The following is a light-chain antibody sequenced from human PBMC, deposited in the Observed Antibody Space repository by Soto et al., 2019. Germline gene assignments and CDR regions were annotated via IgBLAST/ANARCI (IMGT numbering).Light chain of an antibody. CDR3: QQSYSTPPGYT. CDR2: AAS. J-gene: IGKJ2*01. V-gene: IGKV1-39*01. CDR1: QSISSY. Sequence: DIQMTQSPSSLSASVGDRVTITCRASQSISSYLNWHQQKPGKAPKLLIYAASSLQSGVPSRFSGSGSGTDFTLTISSLQPEDFATYYCQQSYSTPPGYTFGQGTKVDIK.